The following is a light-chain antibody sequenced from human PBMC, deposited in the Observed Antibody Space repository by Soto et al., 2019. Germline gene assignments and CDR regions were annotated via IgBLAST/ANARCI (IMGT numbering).Light chain of an antibody. J-gene: IGLJ1*01. CDR3: CSYAGSYSVV. CDR1: SSDVGDYNY. Sequence: QSVLTQPRSVSGSPGQSVTISCTGTSSDVGDYNYVSWYQQHPGKAPKLMIYDVSKRPSGVPVRFSGSKSGNTASLTISGLQAEDEADYYCCSYAGSYSVVFGTGTKVTVL. V-gene: IGLV2-11*01. CDR2: DVS.